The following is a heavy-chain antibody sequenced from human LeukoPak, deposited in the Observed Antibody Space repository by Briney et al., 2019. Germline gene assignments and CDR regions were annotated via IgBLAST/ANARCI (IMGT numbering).Heavy chain of an antibody. J-gene: IGHJ4*02. CDR2: IYPGDSDT. CDR3: ARHKTPNDYSNYPDY. Sequence: GESLKISCKGSGYSFTSYWIGWVRQMPGKGLEWMGIIYPGDSDTRYSPSFQGQVTISADKSISTAYLQWSSLKASDTAMYYCARHKTPNDYSNYPDYWGQGTLVTVSS. V-gene: IGHV5-51*01. D-gene: IGHD4-11*01. CDR1: GYSFTSYW.